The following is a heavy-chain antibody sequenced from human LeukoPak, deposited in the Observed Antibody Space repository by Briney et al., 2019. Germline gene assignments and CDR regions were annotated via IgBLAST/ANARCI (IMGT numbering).Heavy chain of an antibody. Sequence: GGSLRLSCAASGFAFSSYAMSWVRQAPGKGLEWVSAISGSGASTYYADSVKGRFTISRDNSKNTVYLQMNSLRAEDTAVYYCAKDHPVVIGDYWGQGTLVTVSS. CDR2: ISGSGAST. CDR3: AKDHPVVIGDY. J-gene: IGHJ4*02. CDR1: GFAFSSYA. D-gene: IGHD2/OR15-2a*01. V-gene: IGHV3-23*01.